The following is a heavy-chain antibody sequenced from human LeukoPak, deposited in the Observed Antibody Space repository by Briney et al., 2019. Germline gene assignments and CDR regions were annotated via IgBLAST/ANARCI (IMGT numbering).Heavy chain of an antibody. CDR2: INTDGSST. V-gene: IGHV3-74*01. CDR3: ATSNKAAGYY. J-gene: IGHJ4*02. D-gene: IGHD6-13*01. Sequence: GVSLRLSCAASVFTFSSYWMHWLPHAPGKGLVWVSRINTDGSSTYYADSVKGRFTISRDNAKNTLYLQINSLRAEDTAVYYCATSNKAAGYYWGQGTLVTVSS. CDR1: VFTFSSYW.